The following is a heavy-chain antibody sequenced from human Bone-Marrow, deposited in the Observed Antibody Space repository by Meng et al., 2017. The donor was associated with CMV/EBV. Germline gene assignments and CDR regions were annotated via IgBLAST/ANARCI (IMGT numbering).Heavy chain of an antibody. D-gene: IGHD2-2*01. Sequence: SETLSLTCAVYGGSFSGYYWSWIRQPPGKGLEWIGYIYYSGSTNYNPSLKSRVTISVDTSKNQFSLKLSSVTAADTAVYYCARDRLYRSSTSCPKINYYYGMDVWVQGTTVTVSS. J-gene: IGHJ6*02. V-gene: IGHV4-59*01. CDR3: ARDRLYRSSTSCPKINYYYGMDV. CDR2: IYYSGST. CDR1: GGSFSGYY.